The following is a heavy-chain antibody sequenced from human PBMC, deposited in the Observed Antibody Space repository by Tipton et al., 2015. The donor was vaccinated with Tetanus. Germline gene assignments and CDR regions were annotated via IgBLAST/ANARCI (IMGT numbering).Heavy chain of an antibody. CDR1: GFTFSTYW. CDR2: INGHGTNT. CDR3: ARDSPDILLVPAV. J-gene: IGHJ4*02. V-gene: IGHV3-74*01. D-gene: IGHD2-2*01. Sequence: SLRLSCAAPGFTFSTYWMYWVRQAPGKGLMWVSRINGHGTNTAYADSVKGRFTISRDNAKNTLYLQMNSLRAEDTAVYYCARDSPDILLVPAVWGQGTLVTVSS.